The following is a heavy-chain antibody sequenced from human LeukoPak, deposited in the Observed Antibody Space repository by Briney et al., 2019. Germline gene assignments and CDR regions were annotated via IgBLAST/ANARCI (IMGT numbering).Heavy chain of an antibody. CDR1: GFTFSSYE. CDR3: ARAPNWKHFDY. CDR2: ISSSGSTI. J-gene: IGHJ4*02. V-gene: IGHV3-48*03. Sequence: PGGSLRLSCAASGFTFSSYEMNWVRQAPGKGLEWVSYISSSGSTIYYADSVKGRFTISRDNAKNSLYLQMNSLRAADTAVYYCARAPNWKHFDYWGQGTLVTVSS. D-gene: IGHD1-1*01.